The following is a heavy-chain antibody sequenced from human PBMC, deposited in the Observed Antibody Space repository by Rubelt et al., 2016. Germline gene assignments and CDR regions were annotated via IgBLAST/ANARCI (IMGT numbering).Heavy chain of an antibody. Sequence: QVQLQESGPGLVKPSETLSLTCTVSGGSISSYYWSWIRQPPGKGLEWIGYIYYSGSTNYNPSLKSRVTISVDTSKNQFSLKLSSVTAADTAVYYCARSAWIPHYFDDWGQGTLVTVSS. CDR1: GGSISSYY. CDR2: IYYSGST. V-gene: IGHV4-59*01. J-gene: IGHJ4*02. CDR3: ARSAWIPHYFDD. D-gene: IGHD5-12*01.